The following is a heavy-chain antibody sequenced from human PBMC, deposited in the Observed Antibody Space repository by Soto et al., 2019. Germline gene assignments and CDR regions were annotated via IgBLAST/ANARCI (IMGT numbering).Heavy chain of an antibody. CDR2: IYYSGST. Sequence: SETLSLTCTVSGGSISSYYWSWIRQPPGKGLEWIGYIYYSGSTNYNPSLKSRVTISVDTSKNQFSLKLSSVTAADTAVYYCARQGITGTGGHDPTLDYWGQGTLVTVSS. CDR1: GGSISSYY. V-gene: IGHV4-59*08. CDR3: ARQGITGTGGHDPTLDY. J-gene: IGHJ4*02. D-gene: IGHD1-7*01.